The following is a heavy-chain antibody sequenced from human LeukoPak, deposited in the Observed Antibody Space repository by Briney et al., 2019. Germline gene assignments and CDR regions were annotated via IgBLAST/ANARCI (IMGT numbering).Heavy chain of an antibody. Sequence: SGTLSLTCTVSGGSISSSSYYWGWIRQPPGEGPEWLGTIFYTGTTYDNPSFKSRVTMSVDTSKNQLSLKLNSGTAADTAVYYCARLGASYYGTVDYWGQGTLVTVSS. D-gene: IGHD1-26*01. CDR2: IFYTGTT. J-gene: IGHJ4*02. CDR1: GGSISSSSYY. CDR3: ARLGASYYGTVDY. V-gene: IGHV4-39*01.